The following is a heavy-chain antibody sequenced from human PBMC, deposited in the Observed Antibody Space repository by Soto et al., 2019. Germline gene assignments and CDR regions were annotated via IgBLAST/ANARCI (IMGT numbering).Heavy chain of an antibody. Sequence: GASVKVSCKASGFTFTSYGITWVRQAPGQGLEWMGWITVNNANTHYAERLQGRVTMTTDTSTSTAYMELWSLRSDDTAMYYCARSYSYGSYWYFDLWGRGTLVIVSS. CDR1: GFTFTSYG. CDR3: ARSYSYGSYWYFDL. J-gene: IGHJ2*01. CDR2: ITVNNANT. D-gene: IGHD5-18*01. V-gene: IGHV1-18*04.